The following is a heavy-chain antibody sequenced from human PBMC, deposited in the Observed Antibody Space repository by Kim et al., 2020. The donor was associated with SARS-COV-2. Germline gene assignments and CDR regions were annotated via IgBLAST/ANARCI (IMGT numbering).Heavy chain of an antibody. V-gene: IGHV1-46*01. Sequence: YAQKFQGRVTMTRDTSTSTVYMELSSLRSEDTAVYYCARGLGTGAPGFQHWGQGTLVTVSS. CDR3: ARGLGTGAPGFQH. J-gene: IGHJ1*01. D-gene: IGHD6-19*01.